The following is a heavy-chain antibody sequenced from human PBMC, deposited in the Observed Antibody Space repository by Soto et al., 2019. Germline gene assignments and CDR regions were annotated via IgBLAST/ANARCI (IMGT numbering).Heavy chain of an antibody. V-gene: IGHV3-11*06. Sequence: GGSLRLTCAASGFTFIDYYMICIRHSPGKGLEWVSYISSSSSYTNYADSVKGRFTISRDNAKNSLYLQMNSLRAEDTAVYYCARESPSGDSSGYYGYWGQGTLVTVSS. J-gene: IGHJ4*02. CDR1: GFTFIDYY. CDR2: ISSSSSYT. D-gene: IGHD3-22*01. CDR3: ARESPSGDSSGYYGY.